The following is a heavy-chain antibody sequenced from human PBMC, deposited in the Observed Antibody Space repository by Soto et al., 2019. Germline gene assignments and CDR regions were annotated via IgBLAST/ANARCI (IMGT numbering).Heavy chain of an antibody. CDR1: GYTFTSYT. CDR3: ARGPRNWGVDY. J-gene: IGHJ4*02. Sequence: SVKVSCKASGYTFTSYTISWVRQAPGQGLEWMGRIIPILGIANYAQKFQGRVTMTADTSKSTAYMELSSLTSEDTAVYYCARGPRNWGVDYWGQGTLVTVSS. V-gene: IGHV1-69*02. D-gene: IGHD7-27*01. CDR2: IIPILGIA.